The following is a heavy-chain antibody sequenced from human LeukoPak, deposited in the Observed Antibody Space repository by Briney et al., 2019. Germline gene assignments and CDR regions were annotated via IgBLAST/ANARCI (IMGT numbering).Heavy chain of an antibody. CDR1: GGSISSNNW. V-gene: IGHV4-4*02. CDR2: IYHSGSP. CDR3: ARVDINNWHSCDY. D-gene: IGHD1-1*01. Sequence: SETLSLTCAVSGGSISSNNWWGWVRQPPGKGLEWIGEIYHSGSPNYNPSLKSRVTISVDKSRNHFSLNLSSVTAADTAVYYCARVDINNWHSCDYWGQGTLVTVSS. J-gene: IGHJ4*02.